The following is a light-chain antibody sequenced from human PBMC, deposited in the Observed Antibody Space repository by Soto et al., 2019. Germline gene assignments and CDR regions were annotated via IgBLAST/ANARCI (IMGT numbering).Light chain of an antibody. CDR3: QQFSSYSRT. V-gene: IGKV1-5*01. J-gene: IGKJ1*01. CDR1: QSVNSW. Sequence: DIQMPQSPSSLSAYVGDRVTITCRASQSVNSWLAWYQQKPGRAPKLLIYSVSNLDSGVPSRFSGSGSGTVFILTIISLQPNDFATYYWQQFSSYSRTFGQGTMV. CDR2: SVS.